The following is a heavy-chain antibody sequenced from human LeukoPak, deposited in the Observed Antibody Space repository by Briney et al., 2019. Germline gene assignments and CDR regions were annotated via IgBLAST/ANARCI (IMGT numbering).Heavy chain of an antibody. Sequence: GGSLRLSCAASGLTFSSYAMHWVRQAPGKGLEWVAVISYDGSNKFYADSVKGRFTISRDNSKNTLYLQMNSLRAEDTAVYYCARSSGSYYGNYYYYYGMDVWGQGTTVTVSS. CDR1: GLTFSSYA. D-gene: IGHD1-26*01. CDR3: ARSSGSYYGNYYYYYGMDV. CDR2: ISYDGSNK. J-gene: IGHJ6*02. V-gene: IGHV3-30-3*01.